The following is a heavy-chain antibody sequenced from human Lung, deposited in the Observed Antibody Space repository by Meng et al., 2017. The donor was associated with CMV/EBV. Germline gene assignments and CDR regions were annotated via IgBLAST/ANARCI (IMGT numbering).Heavy chain of an antibody. V-gene: IGHV1-69*05. J-gene: IGHJ4*02. CDR2: IIPFFGAA. Sequence: SGGPFSSYAISWVRQAPGQGLEWLGGIIPFFGAANYAQKFQGRVTITTDEFTTTACMELSSLRSEDTAVYYCASSYYYDSSGYVYFDYWGQGTLVTVSS. CDR3: ASSYYYDSSGYVYFDY. CDR1: GGPFSSYA. D-gene: IGHD3-22*01.